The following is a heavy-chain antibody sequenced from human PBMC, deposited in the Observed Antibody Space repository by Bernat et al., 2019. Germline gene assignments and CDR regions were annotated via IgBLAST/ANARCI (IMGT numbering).Heavy chain of an antibody. CDR1: GFTFSSYG. CDR2: ISYDGSNK. J-gene: IGHJ6*02. CDR3: AKDIGVVVAVYYYYYGMDV. Sequence: QVQLVESGGGVVQPGGSLRLSCAASGFTFSSYGMHWVRQAPGKGLEWVAVISYDGSNKYYADSVKGRFTISRDNSKNTMYLQMNSLRAEDTAVYYCAKDIGVVVAVYYYYYGMDVRGQGTTVTVSS. D-gene: IGHD6-19*01. V-gene: IGHV3-30*18.